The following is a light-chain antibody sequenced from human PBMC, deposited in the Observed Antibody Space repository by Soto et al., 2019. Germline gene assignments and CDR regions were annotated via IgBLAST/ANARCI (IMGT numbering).Light chain of an antibody. CDR1: QSVSGN. J-gene: IGKJ1*01. CDR2: GAS. V-gene: IGKV3-15*01. CDR3: QQYNTCVWS. Sequence: EIVMTQSPATLSVSPGERATLSCRASQSVSGNLAWYQQKPGQAPRLLIYGASTRATGIPARFSGSGSGTELQITIRSLQSEDFAVYYCQQYNTCVWSFGQGTKVEIQ.